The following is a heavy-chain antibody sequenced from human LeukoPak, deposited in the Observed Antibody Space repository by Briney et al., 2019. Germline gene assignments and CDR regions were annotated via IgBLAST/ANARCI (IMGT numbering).Heavy chain of an antibody. Sequence: PGGSLRLSCAASGFTFSGSATHWVRQASGKGLEWVGRIRSKANSYATAYAASVKGRFTISRDDSKNTAYPQMNSLKTEDTAVYYCTRPVVGATKDFDYWGQGTLVTVSS. J-gene: IGHJ4*02. V-gene: IGHV3-73*01. CDR3: TRPVVGATKDFDY. CDR1: GFTFSGSA. CDR2: IRSKANSYAT. D-gene: IGHD1-26*01.